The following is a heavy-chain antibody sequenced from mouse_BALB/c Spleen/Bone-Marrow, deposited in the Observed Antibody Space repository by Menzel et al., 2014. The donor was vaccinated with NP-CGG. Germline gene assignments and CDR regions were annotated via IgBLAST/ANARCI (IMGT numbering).Heavy chain of an antibody. D-gene: IGHD1-1*01. CDR2: IRNKANGYTT. V-gene: IGHV7-3*02. CDR1: GFTFTDYY. J-gene: IGHJ1*01. CDR3: ARDRNYDIHWYFDV. Sequence: EVHLVESGGGLVQPGGSLRLSRATSGFTFTDYYMSWVRQPPGKALEWLGFIRNKANGYTTEYSASVKGRFTISRDNSQSILYLQMNILRIEDSATYYCARDRNYDIHWYFDVWGAGTTVTVSS.